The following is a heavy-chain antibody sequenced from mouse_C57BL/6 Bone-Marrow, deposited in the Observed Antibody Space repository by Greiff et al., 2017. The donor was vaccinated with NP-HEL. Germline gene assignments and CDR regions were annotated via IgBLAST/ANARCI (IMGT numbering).Heavy chain of an antibody. V-gene: IGHV8-8*01. J-gene: IGHJ3*01. Sequence: QVTLKESGPGILQPSQTLSLTCSFSGFSLSTFGMGVGWIRQPSGKGLEWLAHIWWDDDKYYNPALKSRLTISKDTSKNQVFLKIANVDTADTATYYCARASFVSYYYGSSYVEFAYWGQGTLVTVSA. CDR1: GFSLSTFGMG. CDR3: ARASFVSYYYGSSYVEFAY. CDR2: IWWDDDK. D-gene: IGHD1-1*01.